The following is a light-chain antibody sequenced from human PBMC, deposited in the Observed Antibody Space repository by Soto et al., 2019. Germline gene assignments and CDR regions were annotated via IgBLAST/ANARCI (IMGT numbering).Light chain of an antibody. CDR1: QDIITW. Sequence: DIQMTQSPSSVTASVGDRVTITCRASQDIITWLAWYQQKPGKAPNLLIYTASNLQSGVPSRFSGSGSGTDFTLTISSLQPEDFATYYCQQSYSIPITFGPGTKVDIK. CDR3: QQSYSIPIT. J-gene: IGKJ3*01. CDR2: TAS. V-gene: IGKV1-12*01.